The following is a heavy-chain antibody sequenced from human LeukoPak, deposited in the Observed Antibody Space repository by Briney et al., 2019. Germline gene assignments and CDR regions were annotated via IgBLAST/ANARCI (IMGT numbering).Heavy chain of an antibody. V-gene: IGHV1-2*02. CDR3: ASAYCGGDCYRHWFDP. Sequence: ASVKVSCKTSGYSFTDYYMHWVRQAPGQGLEWMGWINPNSGGTNYAQKFQGRVTMTRDTSISTAYMELGRLRSDDTAVYYCASAYCGGDCYRHWFDPWGQGTLVTVSS. J-gene: IGHJ5*02. D-gene: IGHD2-21*02. CDR2: INPNSGGT. CDR1: GYSFTDYY.